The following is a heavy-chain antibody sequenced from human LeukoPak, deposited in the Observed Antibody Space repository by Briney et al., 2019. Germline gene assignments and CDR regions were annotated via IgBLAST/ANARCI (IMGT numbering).Heavy chain of an antibody. V-gene: IGHV4-59*08. CDR1: GGSISSYY. CDR2: IYYSGST. CDR3: AIKGNTDAFDI. Sequence: SETLSLTCTVSGGSISSYYWNWIRQPPGKGLEWIGYIYYSGSTIYNPSLRGRVTISIDTSKNQFSLKVNSVTAADTAVYYCAIKGNTDAFDIWGQGTMVTVSS. D-gene: IGHD1/OR15-1a*01. J-gene: IGHJ3*02.